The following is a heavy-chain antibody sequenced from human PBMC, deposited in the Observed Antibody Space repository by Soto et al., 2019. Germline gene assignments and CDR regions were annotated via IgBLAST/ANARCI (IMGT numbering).Heavy chain of an antibody. CDR2: IYPGDSDT. Sequence: GESLKISCKGSGYSFTSYWIGWVRQMPGKGLEWMGIIYPGDSDTRYSPSFQGQVTISADKSISTAYLQWSSLKASDTAMYYCARVRSSGYDFRDNAFDIWGQGTMVTVSS. V-gene: IGHV5-51*01. CDR1: GYSFTSYW. J-gene: IGHJ3*02. CDR3: ARVRSSGYDFRDNAFDI. D-gene: IGHD5-12*01.